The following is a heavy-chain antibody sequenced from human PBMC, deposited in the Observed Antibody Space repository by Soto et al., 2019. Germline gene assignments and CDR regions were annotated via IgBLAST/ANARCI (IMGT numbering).Heavy chain of an antibody. J-gene: IGHJ2*01. D-gene: IGHD2-8*01. CDR2: INAGNGNT. V-gene: IGHV1-3*01. CDR3: ARVRNGRYFDL. CDR1: GYTFTSYA. Sequence: ASVKVSCKASGYTFTSYARHWVRQAPGQRLEWMGWINAGNGNTKYSQKFQGRVTITRDTSASTAYMELSSLRSEDTAVYYCARVRNGRYFDLWGRGTLVTVSS.